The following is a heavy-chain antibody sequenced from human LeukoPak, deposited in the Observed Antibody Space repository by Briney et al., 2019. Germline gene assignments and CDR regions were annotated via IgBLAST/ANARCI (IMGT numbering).Heavy chain of an antibody. CDR1: GYTFTSYD. CDR2: MNPNSGNT. D-gene: IGHD5-12*01. J-gene: IGHJ4*02. Sequence: ASVKVSCKASGYTFTSYDINWVRPATGQGLEWMGWMNPNSGNTGYAQKFQGRVTMTRNTSISTAYMELSSLRSEDTAVYYCARGGYSGYDFGYWGQGTLVTVSS. V-gene: IGHV1-8*01. CDR3: ARGGYSGYDFGY.